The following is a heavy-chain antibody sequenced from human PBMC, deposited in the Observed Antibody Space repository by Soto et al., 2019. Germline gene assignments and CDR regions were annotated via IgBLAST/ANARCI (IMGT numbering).Heavy chain of an antibody. CDR3: ARAAWGFHYYDRKQYDMDV. V-gene: IGHV4-34*01. Sequence: SETLSLTCAVYGGSFSGYYWSWIRQPPGKGLEWIGEVNHSGSTKYNPSLKSRVTISVDTSKNQFSLKLSSVTAADTAAYYCARAAWGFHYYDRKQYDMDVWGQGTTVTVSS. D-gene: IGHD3-22*01. CDR2: VNHSGST. J-gene: IGHJ6*02. CDR1: GGSFSGYY.